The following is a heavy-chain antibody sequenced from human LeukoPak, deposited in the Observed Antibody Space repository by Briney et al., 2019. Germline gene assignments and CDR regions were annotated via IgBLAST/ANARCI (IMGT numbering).Heavy chain of an antibody. J-gene: IGHJ4*02. Sequence: GGSLRLSCVASGFSLSGYWMYWVRQAPGKGLEWVANIKQDGSEKYYVDSVKGRFTISRDNAKNSLYLQMNSLRAEDTAVYYCATTRFFDYWGQGTLVTVSS. CDR1: GFSLSGYW. CDR2: IKQDGSEK. CDR3: ATTRFFDY. D-gene: IGHD1-14*01. V-gene: IGHV3-7*01.